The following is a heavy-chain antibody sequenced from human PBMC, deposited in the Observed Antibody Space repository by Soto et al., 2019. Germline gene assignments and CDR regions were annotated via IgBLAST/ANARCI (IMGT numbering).Heavy chain of an antibody. D-gene: IGHD3-3*01. CDR1: GFTFSSYA. CDR2: ISGSGGST. J-gene: IGHJ3*02. Sequence: GGSLRLSCAASGFTFSSYAMSWVRQAPGKGLEWVSAISGSGGSTYYADSVKGQFTISRDNSKNTLYLQMNSRRAEDTAVYYCGKGAPLITIFGVVIIGDAFDIWGQGTMVTVSS. CDR3: GKGAPLITIFGVVIIGDAFDI. V-gene: IGHV3-23*01.